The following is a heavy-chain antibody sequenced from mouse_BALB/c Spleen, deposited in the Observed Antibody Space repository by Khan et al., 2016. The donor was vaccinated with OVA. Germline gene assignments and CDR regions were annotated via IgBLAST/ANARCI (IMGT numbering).Heavy chain of an antibody. CDR2: ISTFYGDA. J-gene: IGHJ3*01. D-gene: IGHD1-1*02. CDR3: ARGGGNARFAY. V-gene: IGHV1S137*01. Sequence: QVQLQQSGAELVRPGVSVKISCKGSGYTFTDFAMHWVKQSHAKSLEWIGVISTFYGDATYNQMFKDKATMTVDKSSSTAYMELVRLTSEDSAIYYCARGGGNARFAYWGQGTLVTVSA. CDR1: GYTFTDFA.